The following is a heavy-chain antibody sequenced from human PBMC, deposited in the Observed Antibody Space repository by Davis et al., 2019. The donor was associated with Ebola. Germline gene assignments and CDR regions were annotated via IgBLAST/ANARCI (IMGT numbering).Heavy chain of an antibody. CDR3: ARAQYYYDSSGYYYVGLDP. Sequence: ASVKVSCKASGYTFTSYDINWVRQAPGQGLEWMGWISAYNGNTNYAQKLQGRVTITADESTSTAYMELSSLRSEDTAVYYCARAQYYYDSSGYYYVGLDPWGQGTLVTVSS. CDR1: GYTFTSYD. CDR2: ISAYNGNT. V-gene: IGHV1-18*01. J-gene: IGHJ5*02. D-gene: IGHD3-22*01.